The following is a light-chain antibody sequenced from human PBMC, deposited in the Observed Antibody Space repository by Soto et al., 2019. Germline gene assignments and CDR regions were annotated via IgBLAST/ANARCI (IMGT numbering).Light chain of an antibody. CDR2: WAS. CDR1: QSVLYSSNNKNY. J-gene: IGKJ2*01. V-gene: IGKV4-1*01. CDR3: QQYLSTPAYP. Sequence: DIVLTQSPDSLAVSLGETATINCKSSQSVLYSSNNKNYLAWYQQRPGQPPKLLIYWASTRESGVPDRFSGSGSGTDFTLTISSLQAEDVAVYFWQQYLSTPAYPFGQGTKLEIK.